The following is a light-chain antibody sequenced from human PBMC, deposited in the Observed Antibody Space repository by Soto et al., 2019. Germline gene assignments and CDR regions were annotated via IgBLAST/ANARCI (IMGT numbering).Light chain of an antibody. J-gene: IGLJ7*01. CDR1: SSNIGSNT. Sequence: QSVLTQPPSASVTPGQRVTISCSGGSSNIGSNTVNWYQQIPGTAPKLLIYSNNQRPSGVPDRFSGSKSGTSASLAISGLQSEDEADYYCAAWDDSLNGAVFGGGTQLTVL. V-gene: IGLV1-44*01. CDR3: AAWDDSLNGAV. CDR2: SNN.